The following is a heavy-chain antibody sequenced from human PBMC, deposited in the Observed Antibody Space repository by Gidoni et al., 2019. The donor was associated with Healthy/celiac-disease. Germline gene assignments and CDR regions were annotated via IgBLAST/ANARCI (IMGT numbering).Heavy chain of an antibody. CDR2: IKSKTDGGTT. V-gene: IGHV3-15*01. J-gene: IGHJ4*02. CDR3: TTESWELRGLCDY. Sequence: EVQLVESGGGLVKPGGSLRLSCAASGFTFSNAWMSWVRQAPGKGLEWVGRIKSKTDGGTTDYAAPVKGRFTISRDDSKNTLYLQMNSLKTEDTAVYYCTTESWELRGLCDYWGQGTLVTVSS. CDR1: GFTFSNAW. D-gene: IGHD1-26*01.